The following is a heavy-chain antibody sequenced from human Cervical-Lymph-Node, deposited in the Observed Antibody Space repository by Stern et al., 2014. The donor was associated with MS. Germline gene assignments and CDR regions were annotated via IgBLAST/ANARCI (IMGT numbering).Heavy chain of an antibody. V-gene: IGHV3-30*01. J-gene: IGHJ4*02. CDR2: LSFDGSEK. Sequence: VKLVESGGGVVQPGSSLTLSCAASGFTFSNYPMHWVRQSPGQGLAWVAVLSFDGSEKYYGNSMEGRFTISRDDSMNSLFLHINGLRTEDTALYYCARGGNRRWLHLVYFDLWGQGTLVTVSS. D-gene: IGHD5-12*01. CDR1: GFTFSNYP. CDR3: ARGGNRRWLHLVYFDL.